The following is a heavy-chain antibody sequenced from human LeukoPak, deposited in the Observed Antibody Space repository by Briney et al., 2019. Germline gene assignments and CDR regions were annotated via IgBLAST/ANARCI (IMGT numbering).Heavy chain of an antibody. CDR1: GFTFSSYG. CDR2: IWNDGSNK. D-gene: IGHD3-3*01. Sequence: PGGSLRLSCAASGFTFSSYGMHWVRQAPGKGLEWVAVIWNDGSNKYYADSMKGRFTISRDNSKNTLYLQMNSLRAEDTAVYYCAREYYDFWSGYSSYGMDVWGQGTTVTVSS. J-gene: IGHJ6*02. CDR3: AREYYDFWSGYSSYGMDV. V-gene: IGHV3-33*01.